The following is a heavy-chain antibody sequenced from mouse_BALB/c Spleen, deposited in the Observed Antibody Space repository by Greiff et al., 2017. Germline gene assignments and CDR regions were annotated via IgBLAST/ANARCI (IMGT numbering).Heavy chain of an antibody. J-gene: IGHJ3*01. V-gene: IGHV5-6-4*01. CDR3: TRGDGSFAY. D-gene: IGHD2-3*01. Sequence: EVKLVESGGGLVKPGGSLKLSCAASGFTFSSYTMSWVRQTPEKRLEWVATISSGGSYTYYPDSVKGRFTISRDNAKNTLYLQMSSLKSEDTAMYYCTRGDGSFAYWGQGTLVTVSA. CDR1: GFTFSSYT. CDR2: ISSGGSYT.